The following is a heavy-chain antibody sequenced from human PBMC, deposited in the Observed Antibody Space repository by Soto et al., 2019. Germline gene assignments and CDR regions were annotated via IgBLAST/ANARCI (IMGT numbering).Heavy chain of an antibody. CDR1: GYTFTSYG. D-gene: IGHD3-3*01. V-gene: IGHV1-18*01. J-gene: IGHJ6*02. CDR3: ARYSTIIGVVLPYV. Sequence: ASVKVSCKASGYTFTSYGISWVRQAPGQGLEWMGWISAYNGNTNYAQKLQGRVTMSTDTSTSTAYMELRSLRSDDTAVYYCARYSTIIGVVLPYVWRRETTVTASS. CDR2: ISAYNGNT.